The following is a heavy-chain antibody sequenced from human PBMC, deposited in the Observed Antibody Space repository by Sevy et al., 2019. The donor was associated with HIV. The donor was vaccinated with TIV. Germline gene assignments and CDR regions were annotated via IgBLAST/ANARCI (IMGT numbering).Heavy chain of an antibody. CDR3: ARPRANYVDHYFFYAMDV. Sequence: GGSLRLSCAASGFAFSNYYAMHWVRQAPGKGLEWVALISYDGSDTYYADSVKGRFTVPRDNFKNTLFLQMNSLTTEDPAVYYCARPRANYVDHYFFYAMDVWGQGTTVTVSS. J-gene: IGHJ6*02. D-gene: IGHD4-17*01. CDR2: ISYDGSDT. V-gene: IGHV3-30-3*01. CDR1: GFAFSNYYA.